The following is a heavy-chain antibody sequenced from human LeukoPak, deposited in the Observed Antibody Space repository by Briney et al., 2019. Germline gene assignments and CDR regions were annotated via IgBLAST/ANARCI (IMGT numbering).Heavy chain of an antibody. J-gene: IGHJ3*02. CDR1: GFTFDDYA. CDR2: ISWNSGSI. CDR3: AKARSRRVMTFDI. Sequence: PGRSLRLSCAASGFTFDDYAMHWVRQAPGKGLEWVSGISWNSGSIGYADSVKGRFTISRDNSKNTLYLQMNSLRAEDTAVYYCAKARSRRVMTFDIWGQGTMVTVSS. D-gene: IGHD3-16*01. V-gene: IGHV3-9*01.